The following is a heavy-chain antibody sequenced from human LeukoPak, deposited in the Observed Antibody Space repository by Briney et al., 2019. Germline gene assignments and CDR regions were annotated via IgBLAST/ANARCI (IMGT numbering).Heavy chain of an antibody. V-gene: IGHV1-2*02. CDR2: MNPNSGGT. J-gene: IGHJ5*02. CDR3: ARDKLGLGELSLYDQ. Sequence: GASVNVSCKASGYTLTGYYMHWVRQAPGQGLEWMGWMNPNSGGTKYAQKFQGRVTMTRDTSISTAYMELSRLRSDDTAMYYCARDKLGLGELSLYDQWGQGTLVTVFS. CDR1: GYTLTGYY. D-gene: IGHD3-16*02.